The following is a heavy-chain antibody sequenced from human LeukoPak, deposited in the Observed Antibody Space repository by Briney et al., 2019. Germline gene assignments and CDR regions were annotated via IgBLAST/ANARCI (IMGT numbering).Heavy chain of an antibody. CDR1: GGSISSGSYY. Sequence: TSETLSLTCTVSGGSISSGSYYWSWIRQPAGKGLEWIGRIYTSGSTNYNPSLKSRVTISVDTSKNQFSLKLSSVTAADTAVYYCARDWGLRFLGGRPGAFDIWGQGIMVTVSS. J-gene: IGHJ3*02. CDR3: ARDWGLRFLGGRPGAFDI. CDR2: IYTSGST. D-gene: IGHD3-3*01. V-gene: IGHV4-61*02.